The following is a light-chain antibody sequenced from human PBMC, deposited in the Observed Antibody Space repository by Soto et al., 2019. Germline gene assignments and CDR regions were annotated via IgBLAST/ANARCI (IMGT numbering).Light chain of an antibody. V-gene: IGKV1-39*01. Sequence: IQMTQSASSLSASVGDRVTIACRASQSISSYLNWYQQKPGKAPKILIYAASSLQSGVPSRFSGSGYGTDFTLTISSLQTEDFATYYCQQSYSTPPTFGQGTKVDIK. CDR2: AAS. CDR3: QQSYSTPPT. J-gene: IGKJ1*01. CDR1: QSISSY.